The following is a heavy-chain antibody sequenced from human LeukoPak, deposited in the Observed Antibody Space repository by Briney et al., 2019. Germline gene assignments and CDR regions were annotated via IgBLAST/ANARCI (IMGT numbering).Heavy chain of an antibody. CDR1: GYVFTSYY. Sequence: GASVKVPCKASGYVFTSYYMHWVRQAPGQGLEWMGIINPSGGSTSYAPNFQGRVTMTRDTSTSTLYMELSSLRSEDTAIYYCARGDSSSWYVGYFEYWGQGTLVTVSS. V-gene: IGHV1-46*01. CDR3: ARGDSSSWYVGYFEY. J-gene: IGHJ4*02. CDR2: INPSGGST. D-gene: IGHD6-13*01.